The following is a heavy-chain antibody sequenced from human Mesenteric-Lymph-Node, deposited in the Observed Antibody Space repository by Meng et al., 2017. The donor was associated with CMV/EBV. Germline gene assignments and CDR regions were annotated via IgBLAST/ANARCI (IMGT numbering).Heavy chain of an antibody. CDR2: INSDGSST. CDR3: AREYIVVVPAAILYGMDV. J-gene: IGHJ6*02. CDR1: GFTFSSYW. D-gene: IGHD2-2*01. Sequence: GSLRLSCAASGFTFSSYWMHWVRQAPGKGLVWVSRINSDGSSTSYADSVKGRFTISRDNAKNTLYLQMNSLRAEDTAVYYCAREYIVVVPAAILYGMDVWGQGTTVTVSS. V-gene: IGHV3-74*01.